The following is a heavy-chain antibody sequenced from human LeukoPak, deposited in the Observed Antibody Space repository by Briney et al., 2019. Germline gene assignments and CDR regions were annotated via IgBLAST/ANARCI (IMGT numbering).Heavy chain of an antibody. CDR2: LYSRGSP. J-gene: IGHJ3*02. V-gene: IGHV4-59*01. D-gene: IGHD1-1*01. Sequence: SETLPLTCTVSGASISTYYWSWIRQSPGKGLEWIGYLYSRGSPNYNPSLKRRVTISVDTSKNHFSLTLSSVTAADTAVYYCARLQPNSGEWAFDIWGQGTMVTVSS. CDR3: ARLQPNSGEWAFDI. CDR1: GASISTYY.